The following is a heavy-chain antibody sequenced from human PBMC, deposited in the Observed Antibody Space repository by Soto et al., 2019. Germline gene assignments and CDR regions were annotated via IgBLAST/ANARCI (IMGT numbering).Heavy chain of an antibody. J-gene: IGHJ5*02. CDR2: ISESGDNT. Sequence: VQLLESGGGSVQPGGSLRLSCAASGFTFSSYAMTWARQAPGKGLEWVSGISESGDNTYYADSVKGRFSISRDDSKNTLYLQMNSLRGEDTAVYYCTRGRGYGVPFDPWGQGTLVTVSS. CDR1: GFTFSSYA. CDR3: TRGRGYGVPFDP. V-gene: IGHV3-23*01. D-gene: IGHD5-12*01.